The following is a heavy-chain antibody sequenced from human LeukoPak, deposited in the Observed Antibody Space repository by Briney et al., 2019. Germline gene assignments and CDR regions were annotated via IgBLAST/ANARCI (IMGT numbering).Heavy chain of an antibody. D-gene: IGHD6-13*01. Sequence: KPGGSLRLSCAASGFTFSDYYMSWIRQPPGKGLEWIGEISHRGSTNYNPSLKSRVTISVYTSKNQFSLKLTSVTAADTAVYYCARGRRQLVRSWGYWGQGTLVTVSS. CDR1: GFTFSDYY. CDR3: ARGRRQLVRSWGY. J-gene: IGHJ4*02. CDR2: ISHRGST. V-gene: IGHV4-34*01.